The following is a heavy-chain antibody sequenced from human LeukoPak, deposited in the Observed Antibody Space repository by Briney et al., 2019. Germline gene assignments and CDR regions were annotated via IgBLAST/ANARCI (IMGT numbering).Heavy chain of an antibody. CDR2: ISGSGGST. CDR1: GFTFSSYA. Sequence: GGSLRLSCAASGFTFSSYAMSWVRQAPGKGLEWVSAISGSGGSTYYADSVKGRFTISRDNAKNSLYLQVNSLRAEDTAVYYCARGDGSGYFFNWFDPWGQGTLVTVSS. D-gene: IGHD3-22*01. CDR3: ARGDGSGYFFNWFDP. V-gene: IGHV3-23*01. J-gene: IGHJ5*02.